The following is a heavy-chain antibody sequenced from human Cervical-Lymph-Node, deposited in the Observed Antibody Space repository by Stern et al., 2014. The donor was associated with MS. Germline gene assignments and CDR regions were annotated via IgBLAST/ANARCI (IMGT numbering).Heavy chain of an antibody. Sequence: EVQLVESGGGLVKPGGSLRLSCAASGFTFSSYSMSWVRQAPGQGLEWVSSLRSSSSYIYYADSVKGRFTISRDNAKNSLYLQMNSLRAEDTAVYYCARDGGGDDSSGYYGDYFDYWGQGTLVTVSS. CDR1: GFTFSSYS. CDR2: LRSSSSYI. CDR3: ARDGGGDDSSGYYGDYFDY. V-gene: IGHV3-21*01. J-gene: IGHJ4*02. D-gene: IGHD3-22*01.